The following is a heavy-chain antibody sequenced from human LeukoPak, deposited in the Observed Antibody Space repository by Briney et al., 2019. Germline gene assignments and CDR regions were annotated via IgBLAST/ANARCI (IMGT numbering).Heavy chain of an antibody. CDR3: ARHVAGNFDY. CDR2: IYYSGST. J-gene: IGHJ4*02. Sequence: PSETLSLTCTVSGGSISSYYWSWIRQPPGKGLEWIGYIYYSGSTNYNPSLKSRVTISVDTSKNQFSLKLSSVTAADTAVYYCARHVAGNFDYWGQGTLVTASS. CDR1: GGSISSYY. D-gene: IGHD6-19*01. V-gene: IGHV4-59*08.